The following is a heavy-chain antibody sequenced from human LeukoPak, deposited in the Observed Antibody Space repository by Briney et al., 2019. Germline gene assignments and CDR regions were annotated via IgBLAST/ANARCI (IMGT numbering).Heavy chain of an antibody. Sequence: PSETLSLTCSVSGGPISSSPYYWGWIRQSPGKGLEWIGNIYYSGSTHYNPSLKSRLTISVDTSKNLFSLKLTSVTAADTAVYYCARRQGMATSCFDSWGQGTLVTVSS. V-gene: IGHV4-39*01. CDR2: IYYSGST. CDR3: ARRQGMATSCFDS. J-gene: IGHJ4*02. D-gene: IGHD5-24*01. CDR1: GGPISSSPYY.